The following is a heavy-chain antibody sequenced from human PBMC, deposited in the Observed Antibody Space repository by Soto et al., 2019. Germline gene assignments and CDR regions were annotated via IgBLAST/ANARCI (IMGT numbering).Heavy chain of an antibody. Sequence: EVQLVESGGGLVKPGGSLRLSCAASGFTFSSYSMNWVRQAPGKGLEWVSSISSSSSYIYYADSVKGRFTISRDNAKNSLYLQMNSLTAEDTAVYYCARDKSLGYIDYWGQGTLVTVSS. CDR3: ARDKSLGYIDY. CDR1: GFTFSSYS. V-gene: IGHV3-21*01. D-gene: IGHD6-13*01. CDR2: ISSSSSYI. J-gene: IGHJ4*02.